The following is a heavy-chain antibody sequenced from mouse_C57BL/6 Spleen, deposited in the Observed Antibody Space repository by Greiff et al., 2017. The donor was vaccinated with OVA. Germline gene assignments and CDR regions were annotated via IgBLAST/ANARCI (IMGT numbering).Heavy chain of an antibody. CDR2: IYPGDGDT. J-gene: IGHJ3*01. Sequence: VMLVESGPELVKPGASVKISCKASGYAFSSSWMNWVKQRPGKGLEWIGRIYPGDGDTNYNGKFKGKATLTADKSSSTDDMHLSSLTSEDSAVYFCARSSFYLLAYWGQGTLVTVSA. CDR3: ARSSFYLLAY. V-gene: IGHV1-82*01. CDR1: GYAFSSSW. D-gene: IGHD5-5*01.